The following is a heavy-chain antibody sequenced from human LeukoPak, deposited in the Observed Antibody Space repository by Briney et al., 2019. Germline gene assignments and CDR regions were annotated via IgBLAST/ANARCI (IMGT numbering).Heavy chain of an antibody. CDR3: ATFGSGSRRTNSFDY. V-gene: IGHV3-23*01. Sequence: GGSLRLSCAASGFTFSGYAMSWVRQAPGKGLEWVSAINTGGDGTLYADSVKGRFTISRDNSMNTQYLQMNSLRAEDTAVFYCATFGSGSRRTNSFDYWGQGTLVIVSS. J-gene: IGHJ4*02. CDR2: INTGGDGT. D-gene: IGHD3-10*01. CDR1: GFTFSGYA.